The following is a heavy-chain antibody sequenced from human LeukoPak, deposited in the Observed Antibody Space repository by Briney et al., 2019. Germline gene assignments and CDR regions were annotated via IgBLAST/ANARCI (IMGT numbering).Heavy chain of an antibody. Sequence: SVKVSCKASGGTFSSYAINWVRQAPGQGLEWMGGIIPVFGTANYAQKFQGRVTITADESTSTAYMELSSLRSEDTAVYYCAREAGYSYGQTQSYFDYWGQGTLVTVSS. V-gene: IGHV1-69*13. J-gene: IGHJ4*02. CDR2: IIPVFGTA. D-gene: IGHD5-18*01. CDR3: AREAGYSYGQTQSYFDY. CDR1: GGTFSSYA.